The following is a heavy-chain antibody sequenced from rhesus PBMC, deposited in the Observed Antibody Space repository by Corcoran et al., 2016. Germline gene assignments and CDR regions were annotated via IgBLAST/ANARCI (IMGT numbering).Heavy chain of an antibody. CDR3: ARDAPRIAAAGTGNY. V-gene: IGHV4-122*02. J-gene: IGHJ4*01. D-gene: IGHD6-25*01. CDR1: GGSSSSGYYY. CDR2: ITYSGST. Sequence: QVQLQESGPGLVKPSETLSLTCDVSGGSSSSGYYYWRCIPPPPGKGLEWIGYITYSGSTSYNPSLKSRFTISRDTSKNQFSLKLSSVTAADTAVYYCARDAPRIAAAGTGNYWGQGVLVTVSS.